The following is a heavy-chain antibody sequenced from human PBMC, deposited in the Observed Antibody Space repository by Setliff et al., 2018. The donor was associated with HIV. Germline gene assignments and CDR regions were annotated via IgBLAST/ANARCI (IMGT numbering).Heavy chain of an antibody. CDR3: ARFTVVVFGAGEPSWFDP. V-gene: IGHV4-4*07. Sequence: PSETLSLTCTVSGGSITSSYWSWIRQPAGKGLEWIGRIYTSGSTNYNPSLKSRVTMSIDTSKKQFSLNLSSVIAADTAIYFCARFTVVVFGAGEPSWFDPWGQGILVTVSS. CDR1: GGSITSSY. CDR2: IYTSGST. J-gene: IGHJ5*02. D-gene: IGHD2-15*01.